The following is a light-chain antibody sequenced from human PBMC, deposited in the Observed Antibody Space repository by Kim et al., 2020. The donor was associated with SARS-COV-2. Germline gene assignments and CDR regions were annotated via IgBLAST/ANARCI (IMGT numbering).Light chain of an antibody. Sequence: LTQPASVSGSPGQSITISCTGTSTDVGGFNFVSWYQQYPGKAPTLMIYEVYNRPSGVSNRFSGSKSGNTASLTISGLQAEDESDYYCSSYTPSSFVVFGGGTQLTVL. CDR3: SSYTPSSFVV. CDR1: STDVGGFNF. CDR2: EVY. V-gene: IGLV2-14*01. J-gene: IGLJ2*01.